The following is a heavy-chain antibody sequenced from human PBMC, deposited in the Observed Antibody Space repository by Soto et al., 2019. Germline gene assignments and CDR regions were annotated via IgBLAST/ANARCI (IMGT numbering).Heavy chain of an antibody. Sequence: EVQLVESGGGLVQPGGSLRLSCAASGFTFTDHFVDWVRQAPGKGLEWVGRSKNKANAYTTEYAASVKGRFSVSRDQSQKSVYLQRNSLKTEDTAVYYCARSHHLLVGFIPGDMDVWGQGTTVTVSS. J-gene: IGHJ6*02. CDR1: GFTFTDHF. D-gene: IGHD2-8*02. CDR2: SKNKANAYTT. CDR3: ARSHHLLVGFIPGDMDV. V-gene: IGHV3-72*01.